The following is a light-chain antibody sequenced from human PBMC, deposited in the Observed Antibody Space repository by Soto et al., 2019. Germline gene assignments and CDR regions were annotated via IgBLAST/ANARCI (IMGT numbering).Light chain of an antibody. CDR3: SSYSSSSTFYV. J-gene: IGLJ1*01. V-gene: IGLV2-14*01. CDR1: SSDVGGYNL. Sequence: QSALTQPASVSGSPGQSITIPCTGTSSDVGGYNLVSWYQQHPGKAPKLMIYEVSNRPSGVSNRFSGSKSGNTASLTISGLQAEDEDDYFCSSYSSSSTFYVFGTGTKVTVL. CDR2: EVS.